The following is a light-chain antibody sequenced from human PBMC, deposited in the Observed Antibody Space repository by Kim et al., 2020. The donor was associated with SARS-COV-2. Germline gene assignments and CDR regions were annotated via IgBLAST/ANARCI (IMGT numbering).Light chain of an antibody. CDR2: GVS. J-gene: IGKJ2*01. CDR1: QNLNNNY. V-gene: IGKV3-20*01. Sequence: EIVLTQSPGTLSLSPGESATLSCRASQNLNNNYLAWYQQKPGQAPRLLIYGVSNRATAIPDRFSGSGSGTDFTLTINRLEPEDFVVYYCQYYGRSLYTFGPGTKLEIK. CDR3: QYYGRSLYT.